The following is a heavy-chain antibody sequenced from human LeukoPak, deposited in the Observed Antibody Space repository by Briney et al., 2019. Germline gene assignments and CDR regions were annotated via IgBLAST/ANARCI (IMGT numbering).Heavy chain of an antibody. CDR3: ATNRAAAGDY. Sequence: GGSLRLSCAASGFPFSSYEMNWVRQAPGKGREWVSYIRSRGSTIYYGGSVKGRFTISRDNAKNSLYLQMNSLRAEDTAVYYCATNRAAAGDYWGQGTLVTVAS. J-gene: IGHJ4*02. V-gene: IGHV3-48*03. D-gene: IGHD6-13*01. CDR2: IRSRGSTI. CDR1: GFPFSSYE.